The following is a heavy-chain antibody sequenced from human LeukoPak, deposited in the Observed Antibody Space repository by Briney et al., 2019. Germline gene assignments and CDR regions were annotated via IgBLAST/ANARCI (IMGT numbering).Heavy chain of an antibody. D-gene: IGHD2-2*01. CDR3: ARWYCSSTSCYYDY. V-gene: IGHV3-53*01. Sequence: PGGSLRLSCAASGFTVSSNYMSWVRQAPGKGLECVSIIYNIGTTYYTDSVKGRFTISSDNSKNTLYLQMNSLRAEDTAVYYCARWYCSSTSCYYDYWGQGTLVTVSS. CDR2: IYNIGTT. J-gene: IGHJ4*02. CDR1: GFTVSSNY.